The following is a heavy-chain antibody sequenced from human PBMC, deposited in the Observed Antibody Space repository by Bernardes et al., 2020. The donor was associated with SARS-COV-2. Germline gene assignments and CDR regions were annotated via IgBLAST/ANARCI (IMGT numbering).Heavy chain of an antibody. CDR3: AHKSSVVVAATFDY. CDR2: IYWDDDK. V-gene: IGHV2-5*02. J-gene: IGHJ4*02. CDR1: GFSLSTSGVG. Sequence: SVPTLVKPTQTLTLTCTFSGFSLSTSGVGVGWIRQPPGKALEWLGLIYWDDDKRYSPSLKSRVTITKDTSKNQVVLTMTNMGPVDTATYYCAHKSSVVVAATFDYWGQGTLVTVSS. D-gene: IGHD2-15*01.